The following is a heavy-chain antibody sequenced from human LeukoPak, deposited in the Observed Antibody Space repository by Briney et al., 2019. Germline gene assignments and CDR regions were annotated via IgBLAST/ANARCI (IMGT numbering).Heavy chain of an antibody. Sequence: GGSLRLSCAASGFTFSSYAMSWVRQAPGKGLEWVSAISGSGGSTYYADSVKGRFTISRDNSKNTLYLQMNSLGAEDTAVYYCAKSLDYYDSSGYPFWGQGTLVTVSS. V-gene: IGHV3-23*01. CDR1: GFTFSSYA. CDR2: ISGSGGST. CDR3: AKSLDYYDSSGYPF. J-gene: IGHJ4*02. D-gene: IGHD3-22*01.